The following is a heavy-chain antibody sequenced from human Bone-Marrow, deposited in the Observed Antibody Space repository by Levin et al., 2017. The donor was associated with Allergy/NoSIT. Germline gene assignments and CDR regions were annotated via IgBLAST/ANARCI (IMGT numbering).Heavy chain of an antibody. D-gene: IGHD6-13*01. CDR2: ISGSGDNT. CDR1: GFSFSTYS. CDR3: AKQSRSPWRHGSSWNLFPFDY. Sequence: GESLKISCAASGFSFSTYSMSWVRQAPGKGLEWVSAISGSGDNTYYADSVKGRFTISRDNSKNTLYLQMNSLRAEDTAVYYCAKQSRSPWRHGSSWNLFPFDYWGQGTLVIVSS. V-gene: IGHV3-23*01. J-gene: IGHJ4*02.